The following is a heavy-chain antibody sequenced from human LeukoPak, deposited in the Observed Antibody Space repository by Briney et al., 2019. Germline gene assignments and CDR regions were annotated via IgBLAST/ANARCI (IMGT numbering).Heavy chain of an antibody. V-gene: IGHV3-23*01. CDR3: AKDPYSGSYSIDY. CDR1: GFTFSSYA. Sequence: PGGSLRLSCAASGFTFSSYAMSWVRQAPGKGLEWVSAISGSGGSTYYADSVKGRFTISRDNSKNTLYLRMNSLRAEDTAVYYCAKDPYSGSYSIDYWGQGTLVTVSS. J-gene: IGHJ4*02. D-gene: IGHD1-26*01. CDR2: ISGSGGST.